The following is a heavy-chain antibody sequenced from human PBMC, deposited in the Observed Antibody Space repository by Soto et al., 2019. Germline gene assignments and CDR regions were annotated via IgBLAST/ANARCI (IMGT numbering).Heavy chain of an antibody. CDR3: AKELHGGSDIVVVPAADSIAADVVGYYYYGMDV. CDR1: GFTFSSYG. V-gene: IGHV3-30*18. CDR2: ISYDGSNK. D-gene: IGHD2-2*01. J-gene: IGHJ6*02. Sequence: GGSLRLSCAASGFTFSSYGMHWVRQAPGKGLEWVAVISYDGSNKYYADSVKGRFTISRDNSKNTLDLQMNSLRAEDTAVYYCAKELHGGSDIVVVPAADSIAADVVGYYYYGMDVWGQGTTVTVSS.